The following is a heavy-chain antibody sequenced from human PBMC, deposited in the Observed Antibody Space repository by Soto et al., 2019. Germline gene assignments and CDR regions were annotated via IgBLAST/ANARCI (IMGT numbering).Heavy chain of an antibody. CDR3: ARGHYYCDMDV. J-gene: IGHJ6*02. Sequence: SETLSLTCTVSNGSVSSGTYSWSWVRQPPGKGLEWIGYIYYSGTTYYTPSLKSRLTMSMDRANDHFSLNLTSVTAADTAVYFCARGHYYCDMDVWGQGITVTVSS. CDR2: IYYSGTT. CDR1: NGSVSSGTYS. V-gene: IGHV4-30-2*01.